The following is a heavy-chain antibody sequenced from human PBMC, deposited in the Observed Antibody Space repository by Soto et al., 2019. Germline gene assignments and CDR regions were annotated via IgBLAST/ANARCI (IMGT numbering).Heavy chain of an antibody. CDR2: IIVSSGNT. Sequence: VKVSCKTSGFTFTNSAVKWVRQAGGQRLEWIGWIIVSSGNTNYAQTLQGRVTITRDMSTGTAYMEVSSLGAEDTAVYYCARDPGGTDFAEWTYYFDYWGQGTLVTVSS. D-gene: IGHD3-3*01. J-gene: IGHJ4*02. CDR3: ARDPGGTDFAEWTYYFDY. V-gene: IGHV1-58*01. CDR1: GFTFTNSA.